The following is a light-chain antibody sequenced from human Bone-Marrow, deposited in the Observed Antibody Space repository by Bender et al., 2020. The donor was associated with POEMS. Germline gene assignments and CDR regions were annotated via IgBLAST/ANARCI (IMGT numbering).Light chain of an antibody. CDR2: TNN. CDR3: CSFGGHSPFAYV. J-gene: IGLJ1*01. Sequence: QSVLTQPPSVSGTPGQRVTISCSGSGSNIGGYPVNWYQQLPGTAPRLLIYTNNERPSGVPDRFSGSKSGTSASLAISGLQAEDETDYYCCSFGGHSPFAYVFGTGTRVTVL. V-gene: IGLV1-44*01. CDR1: GSNIGGYP.